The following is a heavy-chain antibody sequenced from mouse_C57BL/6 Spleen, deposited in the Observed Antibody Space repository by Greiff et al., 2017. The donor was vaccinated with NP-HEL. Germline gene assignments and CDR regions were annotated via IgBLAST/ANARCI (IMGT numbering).Heavy chain of an antibody. D-gene: IGHD3-3*01. J-gene: IGHJ4*01. CDR1: GYTFTDYE. V-gene: IGHV1-15*01. CDR2: IDPETGGT. Sequence: QVQLQQSGAELVRPGASVTLSCKASGYTFTDYEMHWVKQTPVHGLEWIGAIDPETGGTAYNQKFKGKAILTADKSSSTAYMELRSLTSEDSAVYYCTTARFGAMDYWGQGTSVTVSS. CDR3: TTARFGAMDY.